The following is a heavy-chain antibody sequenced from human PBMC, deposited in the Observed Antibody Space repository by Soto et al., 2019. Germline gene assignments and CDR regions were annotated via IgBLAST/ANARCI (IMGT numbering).Heavy chain of an antibody. V-gene: IGHV4-31*03. CDR1: GGSISSGAHY. CDR2: IYYSGTT. CDR3: ATRITVFGLLIPPFDP. J-gene: IGHJ5*02. D-gene: IGHD3-3*01. Sequence: SETLSLTCSVSGGSISSGAHYWGWIRQHPGKGLEWIGYIYYSGTTYYNPSLKSRVTISVDTSKNQFSLRLSSVTAADTAIYYCATRITVFGLLIPPFDPWGQGTQVTVSS.